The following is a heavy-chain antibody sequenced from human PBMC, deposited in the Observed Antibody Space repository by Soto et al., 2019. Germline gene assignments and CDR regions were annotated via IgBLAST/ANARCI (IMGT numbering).Heavy chain of an antibody. D-gene: IGHD1-26*01. V-gene: IGHV1-2*04. Sequence: ASVKVSCKASGYTFTGYYMHWVRQAPGQGLEWMGWINPNSGGTNYAQKFQGWVTMTRDTSISTAYVELSRLRSDDTAAYYCARDSGRGSYYYYGMDVWGQGTTVTVSS. J-gene: IGHJ6*02. CDR3: ARDSGRGSYYYYGMDV. CDR2: INPNSGGT. CDR1: GYTFTGYY.